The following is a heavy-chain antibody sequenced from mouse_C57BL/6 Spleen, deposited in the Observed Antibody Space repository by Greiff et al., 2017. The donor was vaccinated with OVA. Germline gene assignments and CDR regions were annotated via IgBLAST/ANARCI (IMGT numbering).Heavy chain of an antibody. Sequence: EVQLVESGGGLVKPGGSLKLSCAASGFTFSSYAMSWVRQTPEKRLEWVATISDGGSYTYYPDNVKGRFTISRDKAKNNLYLQMSHLKSEDTAMYYCARVPGAMDYWGQGTSVTVSS. CDR1: GFTFSSYA. J-gene: IGHJ4*01. V-gene: IGHV5-4*01. CDR2: ISDGGSYT. CDR3: ARVPGAMDY.